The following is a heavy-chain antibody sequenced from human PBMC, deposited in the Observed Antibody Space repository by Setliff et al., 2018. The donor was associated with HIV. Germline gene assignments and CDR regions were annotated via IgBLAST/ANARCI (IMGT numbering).Heavy chain of an antibody. CDR1: GYTFTSYG. CDR2: INTKTGNP. J-gene: IGHJ5*02. V-gene: IGHV7-4-1*02. CDR3: ARAHLWFGESFPFDP. Sequence: AASVKVSCKASGYTFTSYGINWVRQAPGQGLEWMGWINTKTGNPTYAQGFTGRFVFSLDTPVSTAHLQISSLKAEDTAVYYCARAHLWFGESFPFDPWGQGTLVTVSS. D-gene: IGHD3-10*01.